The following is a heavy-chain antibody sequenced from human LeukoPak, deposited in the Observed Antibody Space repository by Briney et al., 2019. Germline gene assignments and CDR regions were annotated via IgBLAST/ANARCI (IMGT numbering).Heavy chain of an antibody. D-gene: IGHD2-15*01. CDR2: IFYSGTT. Sequence: SETLSLTCTVSGGSISSYYWSWIRQPPGKGLEWIGYIFYSGTTNHNPSLKSRGTISVDTSKNQFSLKLSSVTAADTAVYYCARHGGRATPFDYWGQGTLVTVSS. V-gene: IGHV4-59*08. J-gene: IGHJ4*02. CDR3: ARHGGRATPFDY. CDR1: GGSISSYY.